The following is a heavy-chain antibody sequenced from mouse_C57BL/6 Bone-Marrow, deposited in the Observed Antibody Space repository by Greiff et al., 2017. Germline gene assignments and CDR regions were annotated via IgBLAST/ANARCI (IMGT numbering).Heavy chain of an antibody. Sequence: EVKLMESGGGLVQPKGSLKLSCAASGFSFNTYAMNWVRQAPGKGVEWVARIRSKSNNYATYYADSVKDRFTISRNDSESMLYLQKNILKTDATAMYYCVGDYDWFAYWGQGTLVTVSA. CDR2: IRSKSNNYAT. V-gene: IGHV10-1*01. CDR1: GFSFNTYA. D-gene: IGHD2-4*01. CDR3: VGDYDWFAY. J-gene: IGHJ3*01.